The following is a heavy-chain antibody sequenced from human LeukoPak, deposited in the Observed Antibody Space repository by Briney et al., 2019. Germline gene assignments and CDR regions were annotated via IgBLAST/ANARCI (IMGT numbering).Heavy chain of an antibody. D-gene: IGHD5-24*01. CDR1: GFTFDDYA. CDR3: AKGGGGYLSVVPYY. V-gene: IGHV3-9*01. CDR2: ISWNSGSI. Sequence: GRSLRLSCAASGFTFDDYAMHWVRQAPGKGLEWVSGISWNSGSIGYADSVKGRFTISRDNAKNSLYLQMSSLRAEDTALYYCAKGGGGYLSVVPYYWGQGTLVTVSS. J-gene: IGHJ4*02.